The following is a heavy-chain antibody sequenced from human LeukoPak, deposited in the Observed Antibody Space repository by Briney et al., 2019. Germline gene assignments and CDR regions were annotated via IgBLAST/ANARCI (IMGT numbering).Heavy chain of an antibody. J-gene: IGHJ5*02. Sequence: GGSLRLSCAASGFTFSSYAMPWVRQAPGKGLEWVAVISYDGSNKYYADSVKGRFTISRDNSKNTLYLQMNSLRAEDTAVYYCARDSSLYYDFWSGVSANWFDPWGQGTLVTVSS. D-gene: IGHD3-3*01. CDR2: ISYDGSNK. CDR3: ARDSSLYYDFWSGVSANWFDP. V-gene: IGHV3-30-3*01. CDR1: GFTFSSYA.